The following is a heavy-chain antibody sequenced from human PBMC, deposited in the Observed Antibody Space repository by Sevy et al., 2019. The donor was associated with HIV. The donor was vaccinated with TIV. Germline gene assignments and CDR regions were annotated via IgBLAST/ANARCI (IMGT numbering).Heavy chain of an antibody. J-gene: IGHJ4*02. CDR2: IIPIFGTA. CDR3: ARERSHSGYDSPYYFDY. V-gene: IGHV1-69*13. CDR1: GGTFSSYA. Sequence: ASVKVSCKASGGTFSSYAISWVRQAPGQGLEWMGGIIPIFGTANYAQKFQGRVTITADESTGTAYMELSSLGSEDTAVYYCARERSHSGYDSPYYFDYWGQGTLVTVSS. D-gene: IGHD5-12*01.